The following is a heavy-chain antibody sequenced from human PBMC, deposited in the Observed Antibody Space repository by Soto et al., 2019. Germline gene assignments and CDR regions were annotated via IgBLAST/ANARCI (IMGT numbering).Heavy chain of an antibody. CDR3: ARLAHNGWLKFLGYWFDP. V-gene: IGHV4-39*01. J-gene: IGHJ5*02. Sequence: PSETLSLTCTVSGGSISSSSYYWGWIRQPPGKGLEWIGSIYYSGSTYYNPSLKSRVTISVDTSKNQFSLKLSSVTAADTAVYYCARLAHNGWLKFLGYWFDPWGQGTLVTVSS. D-gene: IGHD6-19*01. CDR1: GGSISSSSYY. CDR2: IYYSGST.